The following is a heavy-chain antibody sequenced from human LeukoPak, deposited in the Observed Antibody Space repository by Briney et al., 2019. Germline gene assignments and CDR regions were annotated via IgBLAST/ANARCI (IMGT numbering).Heavy chain of an antibody. CDR1: GFTVSINS. Sequence: GGSLRLSCAASGFTVSINSMTWVRQAPGKGLEWVSVIYSGGSTYYADSVKGRFTIPRDNSKNTAYLQMTSLRAEDTAVYYCARDQGGATDSWGQGTLVTVSS. V-gene: IGHV3-66*01. D-gene: IGHD1-26*01. CDR3: ARDQGGATDS. CDR2: IYSGGST. J-gene: IGHJ4*02.